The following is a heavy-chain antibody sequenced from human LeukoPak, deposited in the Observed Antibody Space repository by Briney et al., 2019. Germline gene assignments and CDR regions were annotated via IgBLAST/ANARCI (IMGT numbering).Heavy chain of an antibody. J-gene: IGHJ5*02. CDR3: ARDSARIAAAGTFDP. V-gene: IGHV4-59*01. CDR2: IYYSGST. CDR1: GGSNSSYY. D-gene: IGHD6-13*01. Sequence: PSETLSLTCAVSGGSNSSYYWSCIRQPPGKGLEGMGYIYYSGSTNYNPSLKSRVTISVDTSKNQFSPKLSSVTAADTAVYYCARDSARIAAAGTFDPWGQGTLVTVSS.